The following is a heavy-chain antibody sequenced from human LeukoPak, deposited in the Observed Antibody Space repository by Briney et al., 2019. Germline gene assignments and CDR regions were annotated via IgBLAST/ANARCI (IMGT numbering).Heavy chain of an antibody. D-gene: IGHD2-15*01. CDR2: MSRSSSYI. Sequence: GGSLRLSCAASGFTFSDYFMNWDRQAPGKGLEWVSSMSRSSSYIYYADSVKGRFTISRDNAKNSLYLQMNSLRAEDTAVYYCARDLEVEGIGPTLWGQGTLVTVSS. CDR1: GFTFSDYF. V-gene: IGHV3-21*01. J-gene: IGHJ4*02. CDR3: ARDLEVEGIGPTL.